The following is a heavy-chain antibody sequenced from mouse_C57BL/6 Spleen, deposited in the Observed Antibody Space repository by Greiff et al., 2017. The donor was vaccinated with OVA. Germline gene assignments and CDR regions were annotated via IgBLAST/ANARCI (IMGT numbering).Heavy chain of an antibody. CDR3: ARKEWGGSWFAY. J-gene: IGHJ3*01. V-gene: IGHV1-69*01. CDR2: IDPSDSYT. Sequence: QVQLQQPGAELVMPGASVKLSCKASGYTFTSYWMHWVKPRPGQGLEWIGEIDPSDSYTNYNQKFKGKSTLTVDKSSSTAYMQLSSLTSEDSAVYYCARKEWGGSWFAYWGQGTLVTVSA. CDR1: GYTFTSYW. D-gene: IGHD1-1*02.